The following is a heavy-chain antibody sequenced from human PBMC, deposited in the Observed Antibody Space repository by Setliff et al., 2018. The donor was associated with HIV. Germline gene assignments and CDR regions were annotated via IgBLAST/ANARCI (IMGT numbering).Heavy chain of an antibody. CDR1: GGSIRSHY. V-gene: IGHV4-59*11. Sequence: PSETLSLTCTVSGGSIRSHYWSWIREPPGKGLEWIGYIYYSGSTNYNPSLKSRVTISVDTSKNQFSLKLSSVTAADTAVYYCARGDAMTSLGAFDIWGQGTMVTVSS. J-gene: IGHJ3*02. CDR3: ARGDAMTSLGAFDI. CDR2: IYYSGST. D-gene: IGHD2-2*01.